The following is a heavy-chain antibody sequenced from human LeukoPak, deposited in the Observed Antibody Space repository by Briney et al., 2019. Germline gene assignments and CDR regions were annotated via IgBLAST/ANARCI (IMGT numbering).Heavy chain of an antibody. Sequence: GGPLRLSRATSGFTFSSYAMSWVRQAPGKGLEWVSTISGSGSGGSTYYADSVKGRFTISRDNSKDTLYLQMNSLRAEVTAVYYCAKLLAVTNSYYFNYWGQGTLVTVSS. CDR1: GFTFSSYA. D-gene: IGHD6-19*01. J-gene: IGHJ4*02. V-gene: IGHV3-23*01. CDR3: AKLLAVTNSYYFNY. CDR2: ISGSGSGGST.